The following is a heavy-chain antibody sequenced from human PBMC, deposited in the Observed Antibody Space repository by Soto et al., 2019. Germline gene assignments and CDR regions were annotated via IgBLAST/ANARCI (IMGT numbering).Heavy chain of an antibody. D-gene: IGHD2-15*01. CDR2: VYYSGGA. J-gene: IGHJ5*01. CDR3: GRVVEGATRHTDFDS. CDR1: GVSIHNSHSF. V-gene: IGHV4-39*01. Sequence: PSETLSLTCAVSGVSIHNSHSFWGWIRQPPGKGPEFIGSVYYSGGANYNPSLKSRVTVSIDTSNNQFSLRVNSVTAADTAVYYCGRVVEGATRHTDFDSWGQGILVTVSS.